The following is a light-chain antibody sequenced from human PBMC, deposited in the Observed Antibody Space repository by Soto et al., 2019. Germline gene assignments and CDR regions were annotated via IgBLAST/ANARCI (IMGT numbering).Light chain of an antibody. CDR2: AAS. CDR3: QQSFSNFYT. CDR1: QNIRIY. Sequence: DIQMTQSPSSLSASVGDRVTITCRASQNIRIYLNWYQQKPGKAPRLLIYAASSLQSGVPSRFSGRGSGTDFTITISTLQPEDFATYYCQQSFSNFYTFGKGTKLEIK. J-gene: IGKJ2*01. V-gene: IGKV1-39*01.